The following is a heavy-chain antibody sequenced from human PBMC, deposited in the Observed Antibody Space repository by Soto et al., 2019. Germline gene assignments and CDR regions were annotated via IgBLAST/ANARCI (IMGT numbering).Heavy chain of an antibody. CDR1: GYTLTELS. J-gene: IGHJ3*02. CDR2: FDPEDGET. D-gene: IGHD2-15*01. CDR3: ATVIYCSGGSCSSKAGAFDI. Sequence: ASVKVSCKASGYTLTELSMHWVRQAPGKGLEWMGGFDPEDGETIYAQKFQGRVTMTEDTSTDTAYMELSSLRSEDTAVYYCATVIYCSGGSCSSKAGAFDIWG. V-gene: IGHV1-24*01.